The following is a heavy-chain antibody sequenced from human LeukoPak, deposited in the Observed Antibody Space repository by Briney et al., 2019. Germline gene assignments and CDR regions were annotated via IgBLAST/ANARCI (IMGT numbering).Heavy chain of an antibody. J-gene: IGHJ4*02. Sequence: ASVKVSCKASGYTFTSYDINWVRQAPGQGLEWMGWMNPNSGNTGYAQKFQGRVTMTRNTSISTAYMELISLRSEDTAVYYCARGSQDWTADFDYWGQGTLVTVSS. D-gene: IGHD1-1*01. CDR2: MNPNSGNT. V-gene: IGHV1-8*01. CDR3: ARGSQDWTADFDY. CDR1: GYTFTSYD.